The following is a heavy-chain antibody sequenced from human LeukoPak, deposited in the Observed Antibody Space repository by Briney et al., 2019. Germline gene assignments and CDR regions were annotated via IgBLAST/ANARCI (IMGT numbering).Heavy chain of an antibody. Sequence: GGSLRLSCAASGFTFINYAMTWVRQAPGKGVEWVSGISGNGGSTYYADSVKGRFTISRDNSENTLYLQMNSLRAEDSAVYYCAKTGNNIYQTSDYWGQGTLVTVSS. V-gene: IGHV3-23*01. CDR1: GFTFINYA. J-gene: IGHJ4*02. D-gene: IGHD1/OR15-1a*01. CDR2: ISGNGGST. CDR3: AKTGNNIYQTSDY.